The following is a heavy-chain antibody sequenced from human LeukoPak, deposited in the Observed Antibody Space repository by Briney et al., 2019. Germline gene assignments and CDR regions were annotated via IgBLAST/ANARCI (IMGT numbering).Heavy chain of an antibody. D-gene: IGHD3-3*01. CDR1: GGSISSYY. V-gene: IGHV4-4*07. CDR3: ARHTSITIFGVVILYYFDY. Sequence: SETLSLTCTVSGGSISSYYWSWIRQPAGKGLEWIGRIYTSGSTNYNPSLKSRVTMSVDTSKNQFSLKLSSVTAADTAVYYCARHTSITIFGVVILYYFDYWGQGTLVTVSS. J-gene: IGHJ4*02. CDR2: IYTSGST.